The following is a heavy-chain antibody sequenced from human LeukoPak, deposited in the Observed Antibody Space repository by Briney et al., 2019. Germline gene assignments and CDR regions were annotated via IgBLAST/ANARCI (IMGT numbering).Heavy chain of an antibody. CDR3: ASGSYPVYYYYYMDV. CDR1: GFTFSSYW. Sequence: PGGSLRLSCAASGFTFSSYWMSWVRQAPGKGLEWVSYISSSGSTIYYADSVKGRFTISRDNAKNSLYLQMNSLRAEDTAVYYCASGSYPVYYYYYMDVWGKGTTVTVSS. D-gene: IGHD1-26*01. J-gene: IGHJ6*03. CDR2: ISSSGSTI. V-gene: IGHV3-48*04.